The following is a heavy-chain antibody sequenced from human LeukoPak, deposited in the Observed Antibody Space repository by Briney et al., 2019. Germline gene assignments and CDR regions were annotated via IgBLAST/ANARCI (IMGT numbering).Heavy chain of an antibody. CDR2: IVVGSGNT. CDR1: GFTFTSSA. Sequence: ASVKVSCKASGFTFTSSAVQWVRQARGQRLEWIGWIVVGSGNTSFAQKLQERVTITRDMSTTTAYMELSTLRSEDTAVYYCAAPLHSSSSPSTAFDIWGQGTMVTVSS. J-gene: IGHJ3*02. D-gene: IGHD6-6*01. V-gene: IGHV1-58*01. CDR3: AAPLHSSSSPSTAFDI.